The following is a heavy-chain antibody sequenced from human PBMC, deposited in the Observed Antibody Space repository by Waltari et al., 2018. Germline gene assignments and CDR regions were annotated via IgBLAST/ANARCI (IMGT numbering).Heavy chain of an antibody. CDR1: GYTFTSYD. Sequence: QVQLVQSGAEVMKPGASVKVSCKASGYTFTSYDINWVRQATGQGLEWMGWMNTKSGKTGNAQKFQGRVTMTRNTSISTAYMELSSLRSEDTAVYYCAREEVWLRRDDAFDIWGQGTMVTVSS. V-gene: IGHV1-8*01. D-gene: IGHD5-18*01. CDR2: MNTKSGKT. J-gene: IGHJ3*02. CDR3: AREEVWLRRDDAFDI.